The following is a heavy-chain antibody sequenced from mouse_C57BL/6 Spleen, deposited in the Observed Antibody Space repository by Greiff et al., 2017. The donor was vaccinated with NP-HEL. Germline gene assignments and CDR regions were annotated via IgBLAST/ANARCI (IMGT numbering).Heavy chain of an antibody. CDR2: INPNNGGT. J-gene: IGHJ2*01. CDR1: GYTFTDYN. D-gene: IGHD3-2*02. V-gene: IGHV1-22*01. Sequence: VQLQQSGPELVKPGASVKMSCKASGYTFTDYNMHWVKQSHGKSLEWIGYINPNNGGTSYNQKFKGKATLTVNKSSSTAYMELRSLTSEDSAVYYCAKSQATFFDYWGQGTTLTVSS. CDR3: AKSQATFFDY.